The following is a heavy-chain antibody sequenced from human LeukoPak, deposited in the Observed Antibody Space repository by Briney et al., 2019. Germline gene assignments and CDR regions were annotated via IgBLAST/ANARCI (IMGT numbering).Heavy chain of an antibody. J-gene: IGHJ4*02. CDR2: INPNSGGT. CDR3: AKGRRENWNDLVPSLWY. V-gene: IGHV1-2*02. CDR1: GYTFTGYY. Sequence: ASVKVSCKASGYTFTGYYMHWVRQAPGQGLEWMGWINPNSGGTNYAQKFQGRVTMTRDTSISTAYMELSRLRSDDTAVYYCAKGRRENWNDLVPSLWYWGQGTLVTVSS. D-gene: IGHD1-1*01.